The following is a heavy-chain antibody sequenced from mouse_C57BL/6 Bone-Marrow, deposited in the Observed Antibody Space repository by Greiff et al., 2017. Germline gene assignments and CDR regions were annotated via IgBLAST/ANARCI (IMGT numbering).Heavy chain of an antibody. CDR2: INPYNGGT. Sequence: VQLKEPGPVLVKPGASVTMSCKASGYTFTDYYMNWVKQSHGKSLEWIGVINPYNGGTSYNQKFKGKATLTVDKSSSTAYMELNSLTSEDSAVYYCAPGGNDVWGTGTAVTVSS. V-gene: IGHV1-19*01. CDR1: GYTFTDYY. J-gene: IGHJ1*03. CDR3: APGGNDV.